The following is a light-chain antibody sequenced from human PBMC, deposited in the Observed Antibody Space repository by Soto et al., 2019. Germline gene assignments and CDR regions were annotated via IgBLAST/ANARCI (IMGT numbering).Light chain of an antibody. J-gene: IGLJ1*01. CDR3: CSYAGSYPYV. V-gene: IGLV2-11*01. CDR2: DVS. CDR1: SSDVGGYNY. Sequence: QSVLTQPRSVSGSPGQSVTISCTGTSSDVGGYNYVSWYQQHPGKAPKLMIYDVSKRPSGVPDRFSGSKSGNTASLTISGLQAEDEAAYYRCSYAGSYPYVFGTGTKVTVL.